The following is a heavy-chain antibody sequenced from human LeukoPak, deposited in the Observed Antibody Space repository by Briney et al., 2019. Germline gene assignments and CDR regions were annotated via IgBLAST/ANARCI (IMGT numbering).Heavy chain of an antibody. D-gene: IGHD3-9*01. CDR2: IYYSGST. V-gene: IGHV4-61*01. Sequence: SETLSLTCTVSGGSISSSSYYWSWIRQPPGKGLEWIGYIYYSGSTNYNPSLKSRVTISVDTSKNQFSLKLSSVTAADTAVYYCARESYDILTGYYGIDYWGQGTLVTVSS. J-gene: IGHJ4*02. CDR3: ARESYDILTGYYGIDY. CDR1: GGSISSSSYY.